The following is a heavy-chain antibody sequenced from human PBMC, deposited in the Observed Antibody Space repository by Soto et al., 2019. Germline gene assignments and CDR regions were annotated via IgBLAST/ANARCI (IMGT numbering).Heavy chain of an antibody. CDR3: ARLGFWSADKYYFDY. V-gene: IGHV4-39*01. CDR2: IYYSGST. J-gene: IGHJ4*02. Sequence: SETLSLTCTVSGGSISSSSYYWGWIRQPPGKGLEWIGSIYYSGSTYYNPSLKSRVTISVDTSKNQFSLKLSSVTAADTAVYYCARLGFWSADKYYFDYWGQGTLVTVSS. CDR1: GGSISSSSYY. D-gene: IGHD3-3*01.